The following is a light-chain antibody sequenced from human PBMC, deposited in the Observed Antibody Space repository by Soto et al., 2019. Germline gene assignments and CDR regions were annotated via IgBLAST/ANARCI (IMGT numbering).Light chain of an antibody. Sequence: QSALTQPPSASGSPGQSVTISCTGTSSDVGGYNYVSWYQQHPGKAPKLIISEVNKRPSGVPDRFSGSKSGNTASLTASGLQAEDEADYYCSSYAGSNNLYVVFGGGTQLTVL. CDR1: SSDVGGYNY. J-gene: IGLJ2*01. V-gene: IGLV2-8*01. CDR2: EVN. CDR3: SSYAGSNNLYVV.